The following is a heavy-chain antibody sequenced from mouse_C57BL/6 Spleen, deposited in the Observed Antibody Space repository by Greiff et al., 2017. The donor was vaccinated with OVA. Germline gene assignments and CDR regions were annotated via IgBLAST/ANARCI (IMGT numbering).Heavy chain of an antibody. CDR2: ISDGGSYT. CDR1: GFTFSSYA. V-gene: IGHV5-4*01. CDR3: ARGEGDFDY. Sequence: DVQLVESGGGLVKPGGSLTLSCAASGFTFSSYAMSWVRQTPEKRLEWVATISDGGSYTYYPDNVKGRFTISRDNAKNNLYLQRSNLKAEDTAMYYCARGEGDFDYWGQGTTLTVSS. J-gene: IGHJ2*01.